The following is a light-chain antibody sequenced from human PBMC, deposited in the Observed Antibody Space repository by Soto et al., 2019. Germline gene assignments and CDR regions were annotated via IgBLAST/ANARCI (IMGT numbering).Light chain of an antibody. Sequence: QSALTQPASVSGSPGQSITISCSGTDNDVGAYNHVSWYQQHPGKAPKLMIYEVNNRPSGVSDRFSGSKSGNTASLTISGLQAEDEAEYWCSSYTVSCTVLFGRGTKLTVL. J-gene: IGLJ3*02. CDR1: DNDVGAYNH. CDR3: SSYTVSCTVL. V-gene: IGLV2-14*01. CDR2: EVN.